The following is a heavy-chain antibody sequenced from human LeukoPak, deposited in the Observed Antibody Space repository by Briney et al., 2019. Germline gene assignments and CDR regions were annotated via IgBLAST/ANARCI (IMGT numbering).Heavy chain of an antibody. V-gene: IGHV3-30*02. CDR2: IRYGGSDI. J-gene: IGHJ6*03. Sequence: GGSLRLSCAASGFTFSTCGMHWVRQAPGKGLEWVAFIRYGGSDIYYGDSVKGRFTISRDNSENTLYLQMNSLRGEDTAVYYCAKEPYSSVYFFYYMDVWGKGTTVTVSS. D-gene: IGHD6-25*01. CDR3: AKEPYSSVYFFYYMDV. CDR1: GFTFSTCG.